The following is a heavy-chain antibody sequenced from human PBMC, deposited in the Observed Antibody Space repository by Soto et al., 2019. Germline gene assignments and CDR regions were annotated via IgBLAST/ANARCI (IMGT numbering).Heavy chain of an antibody. V-gene: IGHV4-39*01. CDR2: IYYSGNT. J-gene: IGHJ3*02. CDR3: ARNVVVPAPAAFDI. Sequence: SETLSLTCTVSGGSISSSSYYWGWIRQPPGKGLEWIGSIYYSGNTYYNPSLKSRVTISVDTSKNQFSLKLSPVTAADTAVYYCARNVVVPAPAAFDIWGQGTMVTVSS. D-gene: IGHD2-2*01. CDR1: GGSISSSSYY.